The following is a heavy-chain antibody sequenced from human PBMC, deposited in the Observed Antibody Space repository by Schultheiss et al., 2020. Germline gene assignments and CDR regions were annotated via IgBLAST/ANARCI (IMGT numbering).Heavy chain of an antibody. V-gene: IGHV3-23*01. CDR3: ARDINAFFDY. D-gene: IGHD3-10*01. Sequence: GGSLRLSCAASGFTFDDYAMHWVRQAPGKGLEWVSSISGSGGSTYFADSVKGRFTISRDNSRNTLYLQMNSLRAEDTAVYYCARDINAFFDYWGQGTLVTVSS. CDR1: GFTFDDYA. CDR2: ISGSGGST. J-gene: IGHJ4*02.